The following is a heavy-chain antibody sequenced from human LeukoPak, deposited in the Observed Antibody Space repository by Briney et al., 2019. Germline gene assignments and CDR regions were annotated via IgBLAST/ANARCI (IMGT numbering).Heavy chain of an antibody. Sequence: GGSMRLSCATSGFTFANAWLSWVRQAPGEGLQWVGHIKSQTEGATTDYATPVKGRFTIWRDDSANTLYLQMNGLRTDDTAVYYCATGGHYFGSWGQGTLVTVSS. CDR1: GFTFANAW. V-gene: IGHV3-15*01. CDR3: ATGGHYFGS. J-gene: IGHJ4*02. CDR2: IKSQTEGATT.